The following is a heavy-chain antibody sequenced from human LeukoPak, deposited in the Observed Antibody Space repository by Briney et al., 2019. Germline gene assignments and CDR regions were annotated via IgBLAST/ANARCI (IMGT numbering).Heavy chain of an antibody. Sequence: SQTLSLTCTVSGGSISSYYWSWIRQPPGKGLEWIGYIYYSGSTNYNPSLKSRVTISVDTSKNQFSLKLSSVTAADTAVYYCAGRGRGSYFGYWGQGTLVTVSS. CDR1: GGSISSYY. J-gene: IGHJ4*02. D-gene: IGHD3-16*01. CDR3: AGRGRGSYFGY. CDR2: IYYSGST. V-gene: IGHV4-59*01.